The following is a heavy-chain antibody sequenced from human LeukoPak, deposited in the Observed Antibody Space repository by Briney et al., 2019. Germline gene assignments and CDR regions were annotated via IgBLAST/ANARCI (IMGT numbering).Heavy chain of an antibody. D-gene: IGHD3-9*01. Sequence: SETLSLTCRVSGGSISSYYGSWIRQPAGKGLEWIGYIYHSVSTSYTPSLKSRVTISIDRSKNQFSLKLSSVPAADTAVYYCAMTLLTGYSGYFCGEGTPGTVSS. J-gene: IGHJ4*02. CDR2: IYHSVST. V-gene: IGHV4-59*06. CDR1: GGSISSYY. CDR3: AMTLLTGYSGYF.